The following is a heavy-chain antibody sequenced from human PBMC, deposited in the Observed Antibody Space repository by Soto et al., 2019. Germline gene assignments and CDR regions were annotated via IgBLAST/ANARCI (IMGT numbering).Heavy chain of an antibody. CDR2: ISDSGGIT. D-gene: IGHD6-6*01. J-gene: IGHJ3*02. V-gene: IGHV3-23*01. CDR1: GFAFSSHP. CDR3: ARRAFGSSRSFDI. Sequence: VQLLESGGDLVHPGGSLRLSCAASGFAFSSHPMSWVRQAPERGLEWVSGISDSGGITYNADSVKGRFTISRDNSKNTLYLQMNSLRAEDTALYYCARRAFGSSRSFDIWGQGTMVTVSS.